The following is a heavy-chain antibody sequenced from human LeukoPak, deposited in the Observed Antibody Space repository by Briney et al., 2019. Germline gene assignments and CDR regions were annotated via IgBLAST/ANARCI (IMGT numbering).Heavy chain of an antibody. J-gene: IGHJ5*02. Sequence: ASVTVSCTTSGYTFTVYYIHWVRQAPGQGLEWMGWINPNSGGTNYAQNFQGRVTMTRDTSISTAYMELSRLRSDDTAVYYCVRDDVSPWGQGTLVTVSS. V-gene: IGHV1-2*02. CDR1: GYTFTVYY. CDR2: INPNSGGT. CDR3: VRDDVSP.